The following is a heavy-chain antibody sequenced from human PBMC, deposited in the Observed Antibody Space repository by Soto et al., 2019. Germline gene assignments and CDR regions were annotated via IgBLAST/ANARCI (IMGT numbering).Heavy chain of an antibody. CDR2: INAGNGNT. Sequence: QVQLVQSGAEVKKPGASVKVSCKASGYTFTSYAMHWVCQAPGQRLEWMGWINAGNGNTKYSQKFQGRGTITRDTSASTAYMELSSLRSEDTAVYYCARDFSWFGELIASDYWGQGTLVTVSS. J-gene: IGHJ4*02. CDR1: GYTFTSYA. V-gene: IGHV1-3*01. D-gene: IGHD3-10*01. CDR3: ARDFSWFGELIASDY.